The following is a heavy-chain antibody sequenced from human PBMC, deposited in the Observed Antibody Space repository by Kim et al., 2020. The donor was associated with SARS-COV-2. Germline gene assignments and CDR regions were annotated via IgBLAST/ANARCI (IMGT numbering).Heavy chain of an antibody. CDR2: IRKEENGGTT. CDR3: AQLYYDY. D-gene: IGHD1-1*01. J-gene: IGHJ4*02. V-gene: IGHV3-15*01. Sequence: GGSLRLSCGASGFSLNNAWMNWVRQAPGKGLEWVGLIRKEENGGTTDYAEPVKGRVTISRDDSTNTLYLQMNSLKTEDTAVYYCAQLYYDYWGQGVPVT. CDR1: GFSLNNAW.